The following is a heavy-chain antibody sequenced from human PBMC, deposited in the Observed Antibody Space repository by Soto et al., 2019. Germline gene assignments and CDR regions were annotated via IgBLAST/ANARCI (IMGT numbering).Heavy chain of an antibody. CDR2: IYSGGST. CDR1: GFTVSSNY. D-gene: IGHD2-15*01. Sequence: EVQLVESGGGLVQPGGSLRLSCAASGFTVSSNYMSWVRQAPGKGLEWVSVIYSGGSTYYADSVKGRFTISRDNSKNTLYLQINSLRAEDTAVYYCASSLGYCSGGSCPPLFDYWGQGTLVTVSS. J-gene: IGHJ4*02. CDR3: ASSLGYCSGGSCPPLFDY. V-gene: IGHV3-66*01.